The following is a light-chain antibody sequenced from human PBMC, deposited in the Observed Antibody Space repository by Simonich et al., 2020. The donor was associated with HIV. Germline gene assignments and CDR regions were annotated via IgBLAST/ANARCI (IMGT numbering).Light chain of an antibody. V-gene: IGKV1-5*03. Sequence: DIQMTQSPSTLSASVGDRVTITCRASHSISSWLAWYQQKPGKAPKLLIYKASSLESGVPSRFSGSGSGTEFTLTISSLQPDDFAVYYCQHFGRSPWTFGQGTKVEIK. J-gene: IGKJ1*01. CDR2: KAS. CDR1: HSISSW. CDR3: QHFGRSPWT.